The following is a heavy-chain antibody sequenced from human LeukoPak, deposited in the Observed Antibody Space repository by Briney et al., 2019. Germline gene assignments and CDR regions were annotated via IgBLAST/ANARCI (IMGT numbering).Heavy chain of an antibody. J-gene: IGHJ4*02. V-gene: IGHV4-34*04. CDR2: INHSGST. CDR1: GGSFSGHR. D-gene: IGHD3-22*01. CDR3: ARYSYDSSGYHFDY. Sequence: SETLSLTCAVYGGSFSGHRWTWIRQPPGKGLEWIGEINHSGSTNSNPSLKSRATISVDTSKNQFSLKLSSVTAADTAVYYCARYSYDSSGYHFDYWGQGTLVTVSS.